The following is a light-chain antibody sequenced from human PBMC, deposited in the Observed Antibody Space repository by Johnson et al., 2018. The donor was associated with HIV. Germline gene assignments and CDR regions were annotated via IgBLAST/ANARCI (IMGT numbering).Light chain of an antibody. CDR1: SSNIGNNY. CDR3: GTWDSRLNAYV. J-gene: IGLJ1*01. Sequence: QSVLTQPPSVYAAPGQKVTISCSGSSSNIGNNYVSWYQQLPGTAPKLLIYDNNKRPSEIPDRFSGSKSGTSATLSITGLQTGDEADYYCGTWDSRLNAYVFGAGTKVTVL. CDR2: DNN. V-gene: IGLV1-51*01.